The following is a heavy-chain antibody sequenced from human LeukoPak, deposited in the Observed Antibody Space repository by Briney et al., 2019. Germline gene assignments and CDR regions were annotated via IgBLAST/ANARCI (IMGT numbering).Heavy chain of an antibody. D-gene: IGHD3-16*02. CDR1: GFTFSDHY. J-gene: IGHJ6*02. Sequence: GGSLRLSCAASGFTFSDHYMSWIRQAPGKGPEWVAYISGSGSAIYNADSVKGRFTISRGNAKNSLYLQMNSLGAEDTAVYYCARDRQPSRYIGMDVWGQGTTVTVSS. V-gene: IGHV3-11*01. CDR2: ISGSGSAI. CDR3: ARDRQPSRYIGMDV.